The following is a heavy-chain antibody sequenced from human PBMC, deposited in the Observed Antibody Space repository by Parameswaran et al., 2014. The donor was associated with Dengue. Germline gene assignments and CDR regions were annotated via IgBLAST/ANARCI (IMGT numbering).Heavy chain of an antibody. Sequence: VRQAPGKGLEWIGEINHSGSTNYNPSLKSRVTISVDTSKNQFSLKLSSMTAADTAVYYCARGHYGDYAFDYWGRGTPGHRLL. CDR2: INHSGST. V-gene: IGHV4-34*01. J-gene: IGHJ4*02. D-gene: IGHD4-17*01. CDR3: ARGHYGDYAFDY.